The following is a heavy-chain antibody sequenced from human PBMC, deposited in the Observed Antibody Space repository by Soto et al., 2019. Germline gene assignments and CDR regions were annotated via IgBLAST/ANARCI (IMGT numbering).Heavy chain of an antibody. D-gene: IGHD2-15*01. J-gene: IGHJ3*02. Sequence: GASVKVSCKASGGTFSSYAISWVRQAPGQRLEWIGRINPIFGTTSYAQKFQGRVTITRDKSTSTVYMELSSLRSEDTAVYYCARVGWSPKERMYDAFDIWGQGTMVTVSS. V-gene: IGHV1-69*05. CDR3: ARVGWSPKERMYDAFDI. CDR1: GGTFSSYA. CDR2: INPIFGTT.